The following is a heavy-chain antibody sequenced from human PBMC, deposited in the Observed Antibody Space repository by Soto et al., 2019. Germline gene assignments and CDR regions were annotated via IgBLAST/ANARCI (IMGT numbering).Heavy chain of an antibody. J-gene: IGHJ4*02. CDR1: GGSISSGDYY. CDR2: IYYSGST. Sequence: SETLSLTCTVSGGSISSGDYYWSWIRQPPGKGLEWIGYIYYSGSTYYNPSLKSRVTISVDTSKNQFSLKLSSVTAADTAVYYCARVGGYETGLDYWGQGTLVTVSS. CDR3: ARVGGYETGLDY. V-gene: IGHV4-30-4*01. D-gene: IGHD5-12*01.